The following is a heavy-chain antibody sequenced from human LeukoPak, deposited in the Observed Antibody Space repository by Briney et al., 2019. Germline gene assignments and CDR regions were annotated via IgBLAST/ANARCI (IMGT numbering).Heavy chain of an antibody. CDR2: MTGSGRTI. CDR3: ARVGRGSGYAFDI. CDR1: GFTFSSYE. D-gene: IGHD6-19*01. V-gene: IGHV3-48*03. J-gene: IGHJ3*02. Sequence: PGGSLRLSCAAFGFTFSSYEMNWARQAPGKGLEWVSYMTGSGRTILYADSVKGRFTISRGNAKNSLYLQMNSLRAEDTALYYCARVGRGSGYAFDIWGRGTMVTVSS.